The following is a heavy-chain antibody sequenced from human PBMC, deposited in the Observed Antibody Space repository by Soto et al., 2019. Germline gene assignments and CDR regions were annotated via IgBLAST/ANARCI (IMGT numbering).Heavy chain of an antibody. Sequence: LSLTCAVSGYSISSGYYWGWIRQPPGKGLEWIGSVHYSGSTYYNPSLRSRVTISIDTSKNQISLKLTSVTAADTAVYYCARVDNIVAVKWFDPWGQGTLVTVSS. D-gene: IGHD6-13*01. V-gene: IGHV4-38-2*01. CDR3: ARVDNIVAVKWFDP. CDR2: VHYSGST. J-gene: IGHJ5*02. CDR1: GYSISSGYY.